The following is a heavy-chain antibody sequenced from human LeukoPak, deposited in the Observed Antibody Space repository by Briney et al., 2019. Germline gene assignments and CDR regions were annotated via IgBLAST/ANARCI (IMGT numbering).Heavy chain of an antibody. D-gene: IGHD3-10*01. CDR3: AKLAKYFYGSETYYFFEH. Sequence: GGSLRLSCAASGFSFTTYWMGWVRQAPGKGLEWVANIKQDGTEKYYVDSVKGRFTISRDNAKDSLYLQMNSLRVEDTAVYYCAKLAKYFYGSETYYFFEHWGQGTPVTASS. V-gene: IGHV3-7*01. J-gene: IGHJ4*02. CDR1: GFSFTTYW. CDR2: IKQDGTEK.